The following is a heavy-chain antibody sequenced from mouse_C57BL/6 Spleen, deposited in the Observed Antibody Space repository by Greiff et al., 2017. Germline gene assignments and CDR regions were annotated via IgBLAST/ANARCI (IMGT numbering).Heavy chain of an antibody. CDR1: GFNIKDYY. V-gene: IGHV14-2*01. J-gene: IGHJ4*01. D-gene: IGHD3-2*02. Sequence: VQLQQSGAELVKPGASVKLSCTASGFNIKDYYMHWVKQRTEQGLEWIGRIDPEDGETKYAPEIQCKSTITADTSSNTAYLQLSSLTSEDTAVYYCARTAQPGAMDYWGQGTSVTVSS. CDR3: ARTAQPGAMDY. CDR2: IDPEDGET.